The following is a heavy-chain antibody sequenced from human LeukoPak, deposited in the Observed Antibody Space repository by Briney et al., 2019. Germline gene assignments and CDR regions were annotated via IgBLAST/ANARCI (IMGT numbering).Heavy chain of an antibody. CDR3: ARDGEVDIEAYYYYMDV. V-gene: IGHV1-2*02. CDR2: INPNSGGT. J-gene: IGHJ6*03. Sequence: GASVKVSCKASGYTFTSYGISWVRQAPGQGLEWMGWINPNSGGTNYAQKFQGRVTMTRDTSISTAYMELSRLRSDDTAVYYCARDGEVDIEAYYYYMDVWGKGTTVTVSS. D-gene: IGHD5-12*01. CDR1: GYTFTSYG.